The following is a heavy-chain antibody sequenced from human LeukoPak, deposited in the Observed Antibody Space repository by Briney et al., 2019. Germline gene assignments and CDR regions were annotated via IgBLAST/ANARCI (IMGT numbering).Heavy chain of an antibody. CDR3: ARTGNYYYYYYMDV. V-gene: IGHV4-39*07. CDR1: GGSISSSSYY. Sequence: SETLSLTCTVSGGSISSSSYYWGWIRQPPGKGLEWTGSIYYSGSTYYNPSLKSRVTISVDTSKNQFSLNLTSVTAADTAVYYCARTGNYYYYYYMDVWGKGTKVTVSS. D-gene: IGHD1-1*01. J-gene: IGHJ6*03. CDR2: IYYSGST.